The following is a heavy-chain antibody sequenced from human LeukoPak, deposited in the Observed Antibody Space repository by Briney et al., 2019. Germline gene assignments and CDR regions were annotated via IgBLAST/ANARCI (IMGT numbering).Heavy chain of an antibody. J-gene: IGHJ4*02. Sequence: ASVKVSCKASGYTFTSYGISWVRQAPGQGLEWMGWISAYNGNTNYAQKLQGRVTMTTDTSTSTAYMELRSLRSDDTAVYYCARVPAPADVATFDYWGQGTLVTVSS. CDR1: GYTFTSYG. CDR2: ISAYNGNT. V-gene: IGHV1-18*01. D-gene: IGHD5-12*01. CDR3: ARVPAPADVATFDY.